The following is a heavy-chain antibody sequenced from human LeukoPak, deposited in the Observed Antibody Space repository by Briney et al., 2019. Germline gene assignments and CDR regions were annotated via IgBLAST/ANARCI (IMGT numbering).Heavy chain of an antibody. CDR3: ARASDRLQPPDY. V-gene: IGHV4-59*01. Sequence: SETLSLTCAVYGGSFSGYYWTWIRQPPGKGLEWIGYIYYSGSTNYNPSLKSRVTISVDTSKNQFSLKLSSVTAADTATYYCARASDRLQPPDYWGQGTLVTVSS. D-gene: IGHD4-11*01. CDR2: IYYSGST. CDR1: GGSFSGYY. J-gene: IGHJ4*02.